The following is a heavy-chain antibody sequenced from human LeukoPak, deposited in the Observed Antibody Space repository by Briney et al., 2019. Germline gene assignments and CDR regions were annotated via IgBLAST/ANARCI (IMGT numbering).Heavy chain of an antibody. J-gene: IGHJ6*03. CDR3: ASGASDDSSGYYSGYYYYMDV. CDR1: GGTFSSYA. V-gene: IGHV1-69*05. Sequence: SSVKVSCKASGGTFSSYAISWVRQAPGQGLEWMGGIIPIFGTANYAQKFQGRVTITTDESTSTAYMELSSLRSEDTAVYYCASGASDDSSGYYSGYYYYMDVWGKGTTVTVSS. D-gene: IGHD3-22*01. CDR2: IIPIFGTA.